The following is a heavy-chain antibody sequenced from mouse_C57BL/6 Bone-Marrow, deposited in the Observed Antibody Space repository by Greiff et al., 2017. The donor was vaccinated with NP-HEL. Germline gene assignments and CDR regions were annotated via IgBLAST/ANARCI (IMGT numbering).Heavy chain of an antibody. V-gene: IGHV1-58*01. D-gene: IGHD2-5*01. CDR1: GYTFTSYG. J-gene: IGHJ1*03. Sequence: VQLQQSGAELVRPGSSVKMSCKTSGYTFTSYGINWVKQRPGQGLEWIGYIYIGNGYTEYNEKFKGKATLTSDTSSSTAYMQLSSLTSEDSAIYFCARTHIPMAYNSKGGYFDVWGTGTTVTVSS. CDR3: ARTHIPMAYNSKGGYFDV. CDR2: IYIGNGYT.